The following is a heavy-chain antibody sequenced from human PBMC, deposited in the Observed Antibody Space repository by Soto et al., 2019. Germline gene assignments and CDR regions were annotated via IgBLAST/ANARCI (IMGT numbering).Heavy chain of an antibody. Sequence: SGPTLVNPTQTLTLTCTFSGFSLSTSGVGVGWIRQPPGKALEWLALIYWDDDKRYSPSLKSRLTITKDTSKNQVVLTMTNMDPVDTATYYCARSVVVPAANYXYYYMDVWGKGTTVTVSS. J-gene: IGHJ6*03. CDR3: ARSVVVPAANYXYYYMDV. D-gene: IGHD2-2*01. CDR2: IYWDDDK. CDR1: GFSLSTSGVG. V-gene: IGHV2-5*02.